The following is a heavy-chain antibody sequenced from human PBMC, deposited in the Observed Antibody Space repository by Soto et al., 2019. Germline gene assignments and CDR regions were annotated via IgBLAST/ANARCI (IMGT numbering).Heavy chain of an antibody. CDR2: ISAYNGNT. J-gene: IGHJ4*02. V-gene: IGHV1-18*04. Sequence: QVQLVQSGAEVKKPGASVKVSCKASGYTFTSYGISWVRQAPGQGLEWMGWISAYNGNTNYAQKRQGRVTMTTDTSTSTAYMELRSLRSDDTAVYYCARDRAVLRFLEWPSVEWGQGTLVTVSS. CDR1: GYTFTSYG. D-gene: IGHD3-3*01. CDR3: ARDRAVLRFLEWPSVE.